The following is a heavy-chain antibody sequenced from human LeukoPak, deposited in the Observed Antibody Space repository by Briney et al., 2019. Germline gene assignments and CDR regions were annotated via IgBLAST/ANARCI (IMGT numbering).Heavy chain of an antibody. V-gene: IGHV3-30-3*01. J-gene: IGHJ4*02. CDR2: ISYDGSNK. CDR3: ARAGSIVVPAATFDY. D-gene: IGHD2-2*01. Sequence: SCKASGGTFSSYAMHWVRQAPGKGLEWVAVISYDGSNKYYADSVKGRFTISRDNSKNTLYLQMNSLRAEDTAVYYCARAGSIVVPAATFDYWGQGTLVTVSS. CDR1: GGTFSSYA.